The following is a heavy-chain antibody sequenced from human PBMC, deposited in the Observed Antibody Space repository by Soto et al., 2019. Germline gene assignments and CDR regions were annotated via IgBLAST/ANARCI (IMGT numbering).Heavy chain of an antibody. CDR2: IWYDGSNK. D-gene: IGHD2-15*01. CDR1: GFTFSSYG. CDR3: AREGYSGGSCYPIGE. Sequence: QVQLVESGGGVVQPGRSLRLSCAASGFTFSSYGMHWVRQAPGKGLEWVAVIWYDGSNKYYADSVKGRFTISRDNSKNTLYLQMNSLRAEDTAVYYCAREGYSGGSCYPIGEWGQGTLVTVSS. V-gene: IGHV3-33*01. J-gene: IGHJ4*02.